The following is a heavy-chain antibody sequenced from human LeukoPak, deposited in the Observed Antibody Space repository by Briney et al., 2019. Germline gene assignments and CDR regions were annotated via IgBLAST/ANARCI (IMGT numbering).Heavy chain of an antibody. CDR2: ISSSSSNI. D-gene: IGHD2-8*02. CDR3: PRDLHSGLGILGY. V-gene: IGHV3-21*06. Sequence: PGGSLRLSCAASGFSFSSYSVNWVRQAPGKGLEWVSSISSSSSNIYYADSVKGRFTISSDNAKNSLYLQLNSLRAGDTAVDYCPRDLHSGLGILGYWGQGTLVTVSS. J-gene: IGHJ4*02. CDR1: GFSFSSYS.